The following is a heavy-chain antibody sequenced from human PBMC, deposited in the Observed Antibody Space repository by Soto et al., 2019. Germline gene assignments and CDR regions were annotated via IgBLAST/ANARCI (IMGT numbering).Heavy chain of an antibody. CDR2: IIPIFGTA. CDR3: ASDRSMVRGSYYFDY. D-gene: IGHD3-10*01. CDR1: GGTFSSYA. Sequence: QVQLVQSGAEVKKPGSSVKVSCKASGGTFSSYAISWVRQAPGQGLEWMGGIIPIFGTANYAQKFQGRVTITADESTSTAYMELSSLRSEDTVVYYCASDRSMVRGSYYFDYWGQGTLVTVSS. J-gene: IGHJ4*02. V-gene: IGHV1-69*01.